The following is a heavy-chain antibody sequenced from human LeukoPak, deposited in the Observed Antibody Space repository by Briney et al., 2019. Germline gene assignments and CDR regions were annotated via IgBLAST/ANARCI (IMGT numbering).Heavy chain of an antibody. Sequence: GGSLRLSCAASGSIFNTYSMNWVRQAPGKGLEWVAYISSSGSTIYYSDSVKGRFTISRDNARDSLYLQMNSLRAEDTAVYYCASRGRITVAFDIWGQGTMVTVSS. CDR2: ISSSGSTI. D-gene: IGHD3-10*01. CDR1: GSIFNTYS. V-gene: IGHV3-48*01. CDR3: ASRGRITVAFDI. J-gene: IGHJ3*02.